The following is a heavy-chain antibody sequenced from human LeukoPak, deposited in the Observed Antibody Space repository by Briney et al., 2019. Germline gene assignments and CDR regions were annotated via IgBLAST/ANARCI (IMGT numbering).Heavy chain of an antibody. Sequence: PGGSLRLSCAAPGFTVSTNYMNWVRQAPGKGLEWVSIINSGGSTNYADSVKGRFTISRDNSKNTLYLQMNSLRAEDTAVYYCTRTSSGWYSYWGQGTLVTVSS. D-gene: IGHD6-19*01. V-gene: IGHV3-66*01. CDR1: GFTVSTNY. J-gene: IGHJ4*02. CDR3: TRTSSGWYSY. CDR2: INSGGST.